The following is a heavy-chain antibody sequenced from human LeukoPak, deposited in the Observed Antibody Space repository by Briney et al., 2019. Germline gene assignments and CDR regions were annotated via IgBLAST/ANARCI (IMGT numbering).Heavy chain of an antibody. CDR3: ATTPPNWGDAFDI. J-gene: IGHJ3*02. D-gene: IGHD7-27*01. CDR1: GYTLTELS. Sequence: ASVKVSCKVSGYTLTELSMHWVRQAPGKGLEWMGGFDPEDGETIYAQKFQGRVTITEDTSTDTAYMELSSLRSEDTAVYYCATTPPNWGDAFDIWGQGTMVTVSS. CDR2: FDPEDGET. V-gene: IGHV1-24*01.